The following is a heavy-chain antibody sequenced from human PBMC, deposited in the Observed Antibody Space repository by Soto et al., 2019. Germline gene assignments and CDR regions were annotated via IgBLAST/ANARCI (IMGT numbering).Heavy chain of an antibody. J-gene: IGHJ4*02. CDR3: ARPTAGIAAF. D-gene: IGHD6-13*01. Sequence: KGLEWVSSISSSSSYIYYADSIKGRFTISRDSAKNSLYLQMDSLRAEDSDVYYCARPTAGIAAFWVQGT. CDR2: ISSSSSYI. V-gene: IGHV3-21*01.